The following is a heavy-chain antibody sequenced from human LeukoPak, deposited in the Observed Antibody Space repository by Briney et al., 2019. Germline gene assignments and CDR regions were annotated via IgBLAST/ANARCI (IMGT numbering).Heavy chain of an antibody. CDR1: GVSINSYY. CDR3: ARDPQSYTGYYGMDV. J-gene: IGHJ6*04. Sequence: PSETLSLTCSVSGVSINSYYWTWIRQPPGKGLEWIGYIYYSGSTNYNPSLKRRVTISVDTSKNQFSLKLSSVTAADTAVYYCARDPQSYTGYYGMDVWGKGTTVTVSS. D-gene: IGHD2-2*02. V-gene: IGHV4-59*01. CDR2: IYYSGST.